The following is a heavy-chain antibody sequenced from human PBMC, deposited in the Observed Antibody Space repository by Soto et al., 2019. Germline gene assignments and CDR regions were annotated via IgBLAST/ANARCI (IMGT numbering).Heavy chain of an antibody. CDR1: GGSFSGYY. CDR3: ARGPADYGDSGIDY. D-gene: IGHD4-17*01. V-gene: IGHV4-34*01. Sequence: SETLSLTCAVYGGSFSGYYWSWIRQPPGKGLEWIGEINHSGSTNYNPSLKSRVTISVDTSKNQFSLKLSSVTAADTAVYYCARGPADYGDSGIDYRGQGTLVTVSS. CDR2: INHSGST. J-gene: IGHJ4*02.